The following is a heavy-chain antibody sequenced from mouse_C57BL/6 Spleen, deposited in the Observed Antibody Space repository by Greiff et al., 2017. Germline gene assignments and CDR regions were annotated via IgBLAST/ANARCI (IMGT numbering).Heavy chain of an antibody. D-gene: IGHD3-2*02. Sequence: QVQLQQPGAELVMPGASVKLSCKASGYTFTSYWMHWVKQRPGQGLEWIGEIDPSDSYTNYNQKFKGKSTLTVDKSSSTAYMQLSSLTSADSAVYYCARGGAAQAPYYFDYWGQGTTLTVSS. CDR3: ARGGAAQAPYYFDY. CDR1: GYTFTSYW. V-gene: IGHV1-69*01. CDR2: IDPSDSYT. J-gene: IGHJ2*01.